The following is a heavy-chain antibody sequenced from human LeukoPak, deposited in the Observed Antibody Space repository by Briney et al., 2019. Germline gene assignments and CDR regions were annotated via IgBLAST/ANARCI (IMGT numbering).Heavy chain of an antibody. CDR1: GFTVSSNY. CDR2: IYSGGST. J-gene: IGHJ4*02. D-gene: IGHD1-1*01. CDR3: ARYDNGKDYFDY. Sequence: GGPLRLSRAASGFTVSSNYMSWVRQAPGKGLEWVSVIYSGGSTYYADSVKGRFTISRDNSKNTLYLQMNSLRAEDTALYYCARYDNGKDYFDYWGQGTLVTVSS. V-gene: IGHV3-53*01.